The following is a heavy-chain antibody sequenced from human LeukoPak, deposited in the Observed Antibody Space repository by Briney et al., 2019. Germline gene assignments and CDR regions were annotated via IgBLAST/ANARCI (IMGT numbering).Heavy chain of an antibody. CDR3: ARDEGRGYSYGYVDY. J-gene: IGHJ4*02. CDR1: GFTFSDYY. CDR2: ISSSGTNI. Sequence: GGSLRLSCAASGFTFSDYYMSWIRQAPGDGLEWVSYISSSGTNIDYADSVKGRFTISRDNAKNSLYLQMNSLRAEDTAVYYCARDEGRGYSYGYVDYWGKGTLVTVSS. D-gene: IGHD5-18*01. V-gene: IGHV3-11*01.